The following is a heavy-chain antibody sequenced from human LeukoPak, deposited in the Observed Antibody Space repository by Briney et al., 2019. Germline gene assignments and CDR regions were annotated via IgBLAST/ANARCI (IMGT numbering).Heavy chain of an antibody. CDR3: ARGSRQLVY. CDR2: INHSGST. J-gene: IGHJ4*02. CDR1: GGSFSGYY. V-gene: IGHV4-34*01. Sequence: PSETLSLTCAVYGGSFSGYYWSWIRQPPGKGLEWIGEINHSGSTNYNPSLKSRVTISVDTSKNQFSLKLSSVTAADTAVYYCARGSRQLVYWGQGTLVTVSS. D-gene: IGHD6-6*01.